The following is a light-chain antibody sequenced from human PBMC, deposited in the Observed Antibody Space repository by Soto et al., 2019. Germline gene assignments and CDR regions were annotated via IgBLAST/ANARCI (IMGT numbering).Light chain of an antibody. Sequence: EIVLTQSPATLSLSPGERATLSCRASQSVSSYLAWYQQKPGQAPRLLIYDASNRATGIPARFSGSGSGTDFTLTISGLEPEDSAVYYCQHYDGSPRTFGQGTKLEIK. CDR1: QSVSSY. J-gene: IGKJ2*01. CDR3: QHYDGSPRT. CDR2: DAS. V-gene: IGKV3-11*01.